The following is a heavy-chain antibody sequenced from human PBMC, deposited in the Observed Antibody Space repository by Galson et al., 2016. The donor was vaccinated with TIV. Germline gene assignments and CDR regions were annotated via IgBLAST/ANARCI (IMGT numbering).Heavy chain of an antibody. Sequence: SVKVSCKASGYTFSHYHMHWVRQVPGQGLEWMGRINPNNGGTHFAQKFQGRVTMTRDTSISTAYMEMRSLTSDDTGVYYCAKETSSGVSGYGYIDYWGQGTLVTGSS. V-gene: IGHV1-2*05. D-gene: IGHD5-12*01. CDR2: INPNNGGT. CDR1: GYTFSHYH. J-gene: IGHJ4*02. CDR3: AKETSSGVSGYGYIDY.